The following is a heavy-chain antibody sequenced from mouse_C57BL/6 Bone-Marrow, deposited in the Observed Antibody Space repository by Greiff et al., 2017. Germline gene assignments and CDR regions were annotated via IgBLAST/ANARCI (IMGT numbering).Heavy chain of an antibody. D-gene: IGHD4-1*01. CDR3: ARSGPLGRSFDY. J-gene: IGHJ2*01. CDR1: GYTFTSYW. CDR2: IYPTSGRT. V-gene: IGHV1-55*01. Sequence: VQLQQPGAELVKPGASVKMSCKASGYTFTSYWITWVKQRPGPGLEWIGDIYPTSGRTNYNEKFKSKAILTVDTSSNPAYMQRSSLTSEDSAVFYCARSGPLGRSFDYWGQGTTLTVSS.